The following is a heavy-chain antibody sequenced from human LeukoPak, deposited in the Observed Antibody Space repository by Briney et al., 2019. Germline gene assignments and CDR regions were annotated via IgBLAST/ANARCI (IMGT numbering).Heavy chain of an antibody. J-gene: IGHJ5*02. CDR3: ARSCYDSSGYRWFDP. Sequence: ASVKVSCKASGGTFSSYAISWVRQAPGQGLEWMGGIIPIFGTANYAQKFQGRVTITADESTSTAYMELSSLRSEDTAVYYCARSCYDSSGYRWFDPWGQGTLVTVSS. D-gene: IGHD3-22*01. CDR1: GGTFSSYA. CDR2: IIPIFGTA. V-gene: IGHV1-69*13.